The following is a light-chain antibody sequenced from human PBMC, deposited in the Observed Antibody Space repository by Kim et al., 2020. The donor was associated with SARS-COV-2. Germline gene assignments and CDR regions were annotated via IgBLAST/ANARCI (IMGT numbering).Light chain of an antibody. CDR3: GSYTSTNTRI. J-gene: IGLJ1*01. Sequence: GQSITISCTGTSRDVGGYDYVSWYQQYPGKAPQVIVYAVSRRPSGVSNRFSGSKSGSTASLTISGLRAEDEADYYCGSYTSTNTRIFGTGTKVTVL. CDR1: SRDVGGYDY. CDR2: AVS. V-gene: IGLV2-14*03.